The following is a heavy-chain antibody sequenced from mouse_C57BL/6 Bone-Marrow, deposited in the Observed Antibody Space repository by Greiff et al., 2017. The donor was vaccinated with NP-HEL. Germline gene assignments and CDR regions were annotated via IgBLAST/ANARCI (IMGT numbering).Heavy chain of an antibody. J-gene: IGHJ3*01. CDR1: GYTFTSYW. D-gene: IGHD2-1*01. V-gene: IGHV1-52*01. Sequence: QVQLQQPGAELVRPGSSVKLSCKASGYTFTSYWMHWVKQRPIQGLEWIGNIDPSDSETHYNQKFKDKATLTVDKSSSTAYMQLSSLTSEDSAVYYCALIYYGNYGFAYWGQGTLVTVSA. CDR2: IDPSDSET. CDR3: ALIYYGNYGFAY.